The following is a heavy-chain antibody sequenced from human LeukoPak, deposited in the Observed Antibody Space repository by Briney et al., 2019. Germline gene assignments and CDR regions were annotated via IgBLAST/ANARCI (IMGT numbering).Heavy chain of an antibody. CDR2: IYPRDGSA. J-gene: IGHJ4*02. Sequence: GASVKVSCKASGYTFTSNYIHWVRQAPGQGLEWMGMIYPRDGSASYAQKFQGRVTVTRDTSTSTVHMELSGLESEDTAVYFFPKIQEAFDYWGREPWSPSPQ. CDR1: GYTFTSNY. V-gene: IGHV1-46*01. CDR3: PKIQEAFDY.